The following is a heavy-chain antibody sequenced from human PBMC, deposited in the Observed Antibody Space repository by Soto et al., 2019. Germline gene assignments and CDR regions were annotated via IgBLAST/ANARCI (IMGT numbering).Heavy chain of an antibody. Sequence: QITLKESGPSLVNPTQTLTLTCTFSGFSLSTAGVGVVWIRQPPRKALEWVALIYWDDDKHYSPSLRNRLTITQDTAKNQVVLTPTNVDPLDTATYFCAHVGGLEQWLYRLDHWGQGALVTVSS. CDR2: IYWDDDK. CDR3: AHVGGLEQWLYRLDH. V-gene: IGHV2-5*02. J-gene: IGHJ4*02. D-gene: IGHD6-19*01. CDR1: GFSLSTAGVG.